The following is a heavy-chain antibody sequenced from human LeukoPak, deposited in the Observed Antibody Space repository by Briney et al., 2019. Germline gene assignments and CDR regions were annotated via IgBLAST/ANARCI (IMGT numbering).Heavy chain of an antibody. Sequence: ASVKVSCKASGDTFTGYYMHWVRQAPGQGLEWMGWINPNSGGTNYAQKFQGRVTMTRDTSISTAYMELSRLRSDDTAVYYCARSSSWYFWFDPWGQGTLVTVSS. CDR2: INPNSGGT. CDR1: GDTFTGYY. CDR3: ARSSSWYFWFDP. D-gene: IGHD6-13*01. J-gene: IGHJ5*02. V-gene: IGHV1-2*02.